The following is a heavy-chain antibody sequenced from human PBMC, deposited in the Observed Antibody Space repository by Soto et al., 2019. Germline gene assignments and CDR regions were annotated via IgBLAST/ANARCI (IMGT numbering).Heavy chain of an antibody. V-gene: IGHV4-31*03. CDR2: IYYSGST. CDR3: ARDSRPNYYDSTGLDY. J-gene: IGHJ4*02. CDR1: GGSISSGGYY. Sequence: SETLSLTCTVSGGSISSGGYYWSWIRQHPGKGLEWIGYIYYSGSTYYNPSLKSRVTISVDTSKNQFSLKLSSVTAADTAVYYCARDSRPNYYDSTGLDYWGQGTLVTVSS. D-gene: IGHD3-22*01.